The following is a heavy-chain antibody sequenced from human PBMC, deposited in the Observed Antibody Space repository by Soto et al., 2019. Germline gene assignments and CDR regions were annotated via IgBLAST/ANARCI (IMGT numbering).Heavy chain of an antibody. J-gene: IGHJ4*02. D-gene: IGHD3-22*01. CDR2: ISYDGSNK. Sequence: GGSLRLSCAASGFTFSSYGMHWVRQAPGKGLEWVAVISYDGSNKYYADSVKGRFTIPRDNSKNTLYLQMNSLRAEDTAVYYCVKVNSRYYYDSSGYLLYYWGQGTLVTVSS. V-gene: IGHV3-30*18. CDR1: GFTFSSYG. CDR3: VKVNSRYYYDSSGYLLYY.